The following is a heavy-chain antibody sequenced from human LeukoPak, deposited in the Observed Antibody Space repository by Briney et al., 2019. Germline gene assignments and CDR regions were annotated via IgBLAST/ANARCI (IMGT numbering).Heavy chain of an antibody. CDR3: AVSLLRYERISAS. D-gene: IGHD5-12*01. CDR2: FDPEDDKM. Sequence: GASVKVSCKVSGDTPTKLSMNWVRQAHGKGLEWMGGFDPEDDKMIYAQRFRGRVTLTEDTSTDTAFMELSNLGSEDTAIYYCAVSLLRYERISASWGQGTLVTVSS. V-gene: IGHV1-24*01. CDR1: GDTPTKLS. J-gene: IGHJ5*02.